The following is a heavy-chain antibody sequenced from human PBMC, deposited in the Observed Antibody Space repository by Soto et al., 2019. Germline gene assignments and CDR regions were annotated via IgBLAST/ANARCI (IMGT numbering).Heavy chain of an antibody. Sequence: ASVKVSCKTSGYSFTKYGLHWVRQAPGQRLEWMGWINPGNGDTKYSQKFQGRVTITRDTSATTAYMELSSLRSEDSAVFYCARTDCSSTSCYNYYYYGMDVWGQGTTVTVAS. V-gene: IGHV1-3*01. D-gene: IGHD2-2*01. J-gene: IGHJ6*02. CDR1: GYSFTKYG. CDR3: ARTDCSSTSCYNYYYYGMDV. CDR2: INPGNGDT.